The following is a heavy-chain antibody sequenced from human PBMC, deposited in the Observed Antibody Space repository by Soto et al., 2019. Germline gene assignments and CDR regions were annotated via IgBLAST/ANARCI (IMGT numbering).Heavy chain of an antibody. CDR2: IIPIFGTA. Sequence: QVQLVQSGAEVKKPGSSVKVSCKASGGTFSSYAISWVRQAPGQGLEWMGGIIPIFGTANYAQKFQGRVTITAGESTSTAYMELSSLRSEDTAVYYCASSRSYYYDSSGYYSLDYWGQGTLVTGSS. CDR3: ASSRSYYYDSSGYYSLDY. J-gene: IGHJ4*02. V-gene: IGHV1-69*01. CDR1: GGTFSSYA. D-gene: IGHD3-22*01.